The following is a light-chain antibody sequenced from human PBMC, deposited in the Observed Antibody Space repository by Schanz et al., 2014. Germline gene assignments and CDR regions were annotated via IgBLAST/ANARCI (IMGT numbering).Light chain of an antibody. CDR3: SSYTSSSTWV. CDR2: DVT. V-gene: IGLV2-18*02. J-gene: IGLJ3*02. Sequence: QSALTQPRSVSGSPGQSVTISCTGTSSDIKYYNYVSWYQQPPGTAPKLMIYDVTNRPSGVPDRFSGSKSGSTASLTISGLRAEDEADYYCSSYTSSSTWVFGGGTKLTVL. CDR1: SSDIKYYNY.